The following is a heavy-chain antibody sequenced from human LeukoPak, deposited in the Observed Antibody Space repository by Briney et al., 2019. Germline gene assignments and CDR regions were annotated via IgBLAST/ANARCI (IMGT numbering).Heavy chain of an antibody. V-gene: IGHV3-23*01. D-gene: IGHD3-16*01. Sequence: GGSLRLSCAASGFIFSSYAMKWVRQAPGKGLEWVSTIAGSGTYYADSVKGRFTISRDNSKNTLYLQMNSLRAEDTAAYYCAKGLFMHDYWGQGTLVTVSS. J-gene: IGHJ4*02. CDR2: IAGSGT. CDR1: GFIFSSYA. CDR3: AKGLFMHDY.